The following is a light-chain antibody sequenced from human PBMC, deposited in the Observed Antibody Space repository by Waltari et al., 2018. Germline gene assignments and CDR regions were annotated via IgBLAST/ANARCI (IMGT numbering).Light chain of an antibody. Sequence: EIVLTQSPATLSLSAVDRATLSCRASQSVRTYLAWYQHRPGPAPRLLIYDASNRATGVPARFSGSGSGTDFTLTISGLQPEDFAVYYCQERSNWPGGAFGGGTKVEIK. J-gene: IGKJ4*01. CDR2: DAS. V-gene: IGKV3-11*01. CDR3: QERSNWPGGA. CDR1: QSVRTY.